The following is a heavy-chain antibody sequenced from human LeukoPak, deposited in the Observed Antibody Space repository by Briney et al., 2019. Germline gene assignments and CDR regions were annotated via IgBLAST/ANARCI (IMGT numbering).Heavy chain of an antibody. CDR3: ATYPRWVAGDV. V-gene: IGHV3-7*01. Sequence: GGSLRLSCAASGFTFSDSWMSWVRQAPGKGLEWVANMNQDGSAKDYVDSVKGRFNISRGNATNSLYLQRSSLRAEDTAVYYCATYPRWVAGDVWGQGTTVTVSS. D-gene: IGHD2-15*01. J-gene: IGHJ6*02. CDR2: MNQDGSAK. CDR1: GFTFSDSW.